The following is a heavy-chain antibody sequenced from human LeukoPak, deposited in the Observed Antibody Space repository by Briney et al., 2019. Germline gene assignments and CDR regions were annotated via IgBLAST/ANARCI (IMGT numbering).Heavy chain of an antibody. CDR1: GFTFSSYA. J-gene: IGHJ3*02. V-gene: IGHV3-23*01. Sequence: GSLRLSCAASGFTFSSYAMSWVRQAPGKGLEWVSAISGSGGSTYYADSVKGRFTISRDNSKNTLYLQMNSLRAEDTAVYYCAREPDLGYCSSTSCRRLTGAFDIWGQGTMVTVSS. CDR3: AREPDLGYCSSTSCRRLTGAFDI. D-gene: IGHD2-2*01. CDR2: ISGSGGST.